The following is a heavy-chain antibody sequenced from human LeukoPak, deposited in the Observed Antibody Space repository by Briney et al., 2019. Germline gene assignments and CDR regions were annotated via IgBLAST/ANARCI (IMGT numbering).Heavy chain of an antibody. Sequence: SVKVSCKASGGTFSSYAISWVRQAPGQGLEWMGGIIPIFGTANYAQKFQGRVTITADESTSTAYMELSSLRSEDTAVYYCAGGPRSPDTYYYGSGSYYGENYYYYMDVWGKGTTVTISS. CDR1: GGTFSSYA. V-gene: IGHV1-69*13. J-gene: IGHJ6*03. CDR2: IIPIFGTA. CDR3: AGGPRSPDTYYYGSGSYYGENYYYYMDV. D-gene: IGHD3-10*01.